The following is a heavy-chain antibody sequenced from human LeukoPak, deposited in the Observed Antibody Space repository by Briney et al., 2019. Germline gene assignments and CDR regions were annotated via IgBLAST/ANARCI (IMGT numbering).Heavy chain of an antibody. J-gene: IGHJ4*02. CDR3: AKDVGYCGSTSCYFSY. CDR1: GFTFSSYA. D-gene: IGHD2-2*01. V-gene: IGHV3-23*01. CDR2: IGGSGGST. Sequence: GGSLRLSCAASGFTFSSYAMSWVCQAPGKGLEWVSAIGGSGGSTYYADSVKGRFTISRDNSKNTLYLQMNSLRAEDTAVYYCAKDVGYCGSTSCYFSYWGQGTLVTVAS.